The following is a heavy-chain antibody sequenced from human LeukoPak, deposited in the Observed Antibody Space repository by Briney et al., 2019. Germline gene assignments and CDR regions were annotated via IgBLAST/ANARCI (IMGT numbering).Heavy chain of an antibody. V-gene: IGHV4-4*07. D-gene: IGHD3-10*01. CDR1: GGSISSYY. CDR3: ARDIRGYYYGSGSYFDY. Sequence: SETLSLTCTVSGGSISSYYWSWIRQPAGKGLEWIGRIYTSGSTNYNPSLKSRVTMSVDTSKNQSSLKLSSVTAADTAVYYCARDIRGYYYGSGSYFDYWGQGTLVTVSS. J-gene: IGHJ4*02. CDR2: IYTSGST.